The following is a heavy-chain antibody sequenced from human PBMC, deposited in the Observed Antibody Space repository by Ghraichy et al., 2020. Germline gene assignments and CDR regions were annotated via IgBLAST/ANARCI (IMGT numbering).Heavy chain of an antibody. D-gene: IGHD3-22*01. J-gene: IGHJ4*02. CDR1: GFTFSSYS. Sequence: WGSLRLSCAASGFTFSSYSVHWVRQAPGKGLEWVSSISSKGHYLYYADSVNGRFTISRDNAKNSLYLQINSLTAEDSAVYYCARERLYYYDGSGHYFFDCWGQGTLVTVSS. CDR2: ISSKGHYL. V-gene: IGHV3-21*01. CDR3: ARERLYYYDGSGHYFFDC.